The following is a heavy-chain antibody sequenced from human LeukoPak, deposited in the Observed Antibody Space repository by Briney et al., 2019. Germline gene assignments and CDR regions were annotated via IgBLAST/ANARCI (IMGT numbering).Heavy chain of an antibody. D-gene: IGHD1-26*01. Sequence: GGSLRLSSAASGFTFSSYAMSWVRQAPGKGLEWVSAISGSGGSTYYADSVKGRFTISRDNSKNTLYLQMNSLRAEDTAVYYCAKKSEGIVGATNGYYFDYWGQGTLVTVSS. CDR3: AKKSEGIVGATNGYYFDY. J-gene: IGHJ4*02. CDR2: ISGSGGST. V-gene: IGHV3-23*01. CDR1: GFTFSSYA.